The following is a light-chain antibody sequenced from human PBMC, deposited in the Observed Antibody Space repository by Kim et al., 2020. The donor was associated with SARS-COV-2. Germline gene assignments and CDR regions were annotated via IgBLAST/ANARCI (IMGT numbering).Light chain of an antibody. Sequence: ASVGDRVAITCRASQDISNYLAWYQQKPGKAPELLIHDASTLQSGVPSRFSGSGSWTDFTLTISRLQPEDVATYYCRKFYSAPWTFGQGTKVDIK. CDR1: QDISNY. CDR3: RKFYSAPWT. CDR2: DAS. J-gene: IGKJ1*01. V-gene: IGKV1-27*01.